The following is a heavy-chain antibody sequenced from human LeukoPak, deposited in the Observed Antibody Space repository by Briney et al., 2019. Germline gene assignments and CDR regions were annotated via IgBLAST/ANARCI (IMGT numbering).Heavy chain of an antibody. D-gene: IGHD2-21*02. V-gene: IGHV3-21*01. CDR1: GLTFSSYS. Sequence: PGGSLRLSCAASGLTFSSYSMNWVRQAPGKGLEWVSSISSSSNYIYYADSVKGRFTISRDNAKTTLYLQMNSLRAEDTAVYYCARGPRGLQSGLDYWGQGTLVTVSS. CDR2: ISSSSNYI. CDR3: ARGPRGLQSGLDY. J-gene: IGHJ4*02.